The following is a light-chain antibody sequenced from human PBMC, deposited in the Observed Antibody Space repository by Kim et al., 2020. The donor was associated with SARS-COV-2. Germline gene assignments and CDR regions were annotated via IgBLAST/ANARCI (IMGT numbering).Light chain of an antibody. CDR2: AAS. Sequence: ASVGGTVTITCRASEGINKYLAWFQHKPGKAPKSLIYAASNLQSGVPSKFSGSGSGTDFTLTISSLEPEDFATYYCQQYTAYPVTFGQGTRLEIK. V-gene: IGKV1-16*02. J-gene: IGKJ5*01. CDR1: EGINKY. CDR3: QQYTAYPVT.